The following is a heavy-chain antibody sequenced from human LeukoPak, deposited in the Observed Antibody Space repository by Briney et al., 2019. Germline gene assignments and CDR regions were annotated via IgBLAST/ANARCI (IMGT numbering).Heavy chain of an antibody. CDR2: ISGNGGNT. D-gene: IGHD3-10*01. Sequence: PGGSLRLSCAASGFTFSSYAMNWVRQAPGKGLEWVSSISGNGGNTYFADSVEGRFTISRDNSKNTLYLQMNSLRAEDTAVYYCAKSQGFYGSGYYFDYWGQGTLVTVSS. CDR1: GFTFSSYA. J-gene: IGHJ4*02. CDR3: AKSQGFYGSGYYFDY. V-gene: IGHV3-23*01.